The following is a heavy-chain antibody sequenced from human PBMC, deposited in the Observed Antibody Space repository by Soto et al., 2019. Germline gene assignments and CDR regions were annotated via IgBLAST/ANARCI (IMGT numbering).Heavy chain of an antibody. J-gene: IGHJ4*02. V-gene: IGHV4-34*01. Sequence: PSETLSLTCAVYGGSFSGYYWSWIRQPPGKGLEWIGEINHSGSTNYNPSLKSRVTISVDTSKNQFSLKLSSVTAADTAVYYCARDRTLFGRNKLHIAADGTGYWGQGTLVTVSS. D-gene: IGHD6-13*01. CDR3: ARDRTLFGRNKLHIAADGTGY. CDR1: GGSFSGYY. CDR2: INHSGST.